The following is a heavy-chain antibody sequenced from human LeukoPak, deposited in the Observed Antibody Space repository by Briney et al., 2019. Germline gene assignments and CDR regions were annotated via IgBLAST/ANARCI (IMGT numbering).Heavy chain of an antibody. Sequence: ASVKVSCKASGYTFNNFVISWVRQAPGQGLEGVGWISPHTYTTRYAARVQGRVTMTSDTSTSNVYMELRNLRPDDTAVYFCARGQSMYYWGQGTPVTVSP. CDR2: ISPHTYTT. J-gene: IGHJ4*02. D-gene: IGHD2-8*01. V-gene: IGHV1-18*01. CDR1: GYTFNNFV. CDR3: ARGQSMYY.